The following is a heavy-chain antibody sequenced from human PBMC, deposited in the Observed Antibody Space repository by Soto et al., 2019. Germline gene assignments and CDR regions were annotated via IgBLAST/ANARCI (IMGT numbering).Heavy chain of an antibody. D-gene: IGHD3-22*01. V-gene: IGHV3-23*01. J-gene: IGHJ4*01. Sequence: GGSLRLSSAASGFTFSSYAMSWVRQAPGKGLEWVSAISGSGGSTYYADSVKGRFTISRDNSKNTLYLQMNSLRAEDTAVYYCTTDSYFTLKVVRFDYWGLGTLVTVSS. CDR3: TTDSYFTLKVVRFDY. CDR1: GFTFSSYA. CDR2: ISGSGGST.